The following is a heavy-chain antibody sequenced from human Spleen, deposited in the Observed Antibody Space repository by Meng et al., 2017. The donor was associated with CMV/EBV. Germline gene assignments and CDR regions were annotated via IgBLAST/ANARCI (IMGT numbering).Heavy chain of an antibody. CDR3: ASAGSVRRLGHFHD. J-gene: IGHJ1*01. D-gene: IGHD3-16*01. Sequence: SETLSLTCTVSGGSITSYYWSWIRQPPGKGLEWIGNIYKSGTTNYNPSLESRVTISVDTSKNQFSLKLTSMTAADTAVYYCASAGSVRRLGHFHDWGQGTLVTVSS. CDR2: IYKSGTT. V-gene: IGHV4-59*01. CDR1: GGSITSYY.